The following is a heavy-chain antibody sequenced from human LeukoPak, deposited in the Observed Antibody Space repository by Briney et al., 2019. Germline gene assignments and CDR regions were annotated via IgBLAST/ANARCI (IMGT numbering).Heavy chain of an antibody. CDR1: GFTFDDYA. CDR2: ISWNSGSI. D-gene: IGHD6-19*01. Sequence: GGSLRLSCAASGFTFDDYAMHWVRQAPGKGLEWVSGISWNSGSIGYADSVKGRFTISRDNAKNSLYLQMNSLRAEDTALYYCAKAPRSSGWYNYFDYWGQGTLVTVSS. CDR3: AKAPRSSGWYNYFDY. J-gene: IGHJ4*02. V-gene: IGHV3-9*01.